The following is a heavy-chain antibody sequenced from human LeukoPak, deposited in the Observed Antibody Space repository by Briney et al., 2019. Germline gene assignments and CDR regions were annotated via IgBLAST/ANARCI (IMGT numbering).Heavy chain of an antibody. CDR3: ATVSIFNPWVYC. CDR2: VFYSGIT. CDR1: GFTFSTYS. V-gene: IGHV4-59*12. J-gene: IGHJ4*02. Sequence: PGGSLRLSCAASGFTFSTYSMNWIRQPPGKGLEWIGNVFYSGITYYNPSLKSRVTISVDTSKNQFSLKLNSVTAADTAVYYCATVSIFNPWVYCWGQGTLVTVSS. D-gene: IGHD2/OR15-2a*01.